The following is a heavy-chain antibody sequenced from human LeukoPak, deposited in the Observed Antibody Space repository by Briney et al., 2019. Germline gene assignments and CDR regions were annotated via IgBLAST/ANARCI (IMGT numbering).Heavy chain of an antibody. D-gene: IGHD5-12*01. J-gene: IGHJ4*02. V-gene: IGHV3-66*01. Sequence: PGGSLRLSCAASGSTVSSNYMSWVRQAPGKGLEWVSVIYSGGSTYYADSVKGRFTISRDNSKDTLYLQMNSLRAEDTAVYYCARKSGYSGYGSDYWGQGTLVTVSS. CDR1: GSTVSSNY. CDR2: IYSGGST. CDR3: ARKSGYSGYGSDY.